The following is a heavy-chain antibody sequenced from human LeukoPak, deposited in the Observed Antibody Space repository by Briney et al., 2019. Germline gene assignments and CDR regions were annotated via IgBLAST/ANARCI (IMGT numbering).Heavy chain of an antibody. CDR3: AKDPESVHSGSYGY. D-gene: IGHD1-26*01. CDR1: GFTFSSYE. J-gene: IGHJ4*02. Sequence: GGSLRLSCAASGFTFSSYEMNWVRQAPGKGLEWVSSISSSSSYIYYADSVKGRFTISRDNSKNTLYLQMNSLRAEDTAVYYCAKDPESVHSGSYGYWGQGTLVTVSS. V-gene: IGHV3-21*04. CDR2: ISSSSSYI.